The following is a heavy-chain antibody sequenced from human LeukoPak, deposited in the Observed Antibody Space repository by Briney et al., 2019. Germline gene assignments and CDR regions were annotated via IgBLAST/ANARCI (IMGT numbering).Heavy chain of an antibody. CDR2: ISAYNGNT. CDR3: AREGYSYGGLDIRHHFDY. D-gene: IGHD5-18*01. V-gene: IGHV1-18*01. J-gene: IGHJ4*02. Sequence: ASVKVSCKASGYTFTSYGISWVRQAPGQGLEWMGWISAYNGNTNYAQKLQGRVTMTTDTSTSTAYMELRSLRSDDTAVYYCAREGYSYGGLDIRHHFDYWGQGTLVTVSS. CDR1: GYTFTSYG.